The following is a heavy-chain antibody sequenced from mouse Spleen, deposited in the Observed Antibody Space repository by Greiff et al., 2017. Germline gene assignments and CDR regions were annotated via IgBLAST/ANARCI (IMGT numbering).Heavy chain of an antibody. CDR3: ARQLGLLFFAY. Sequence: EVMLVESGGGLVKPGGSLKLSCAASGFTFSSYAMSWVRQTPEKRLEWVATISSGGSYTYYPDSVKGRFTISRDNAKNTLYLQMSSLRSEDTAMYYCARQLGLLFFAYWGQGTLVTVSA. CDR1: GFTFSSYA. CDR2: ISSGGSYT. D-gene: IGHD3-1*01. V-gene: IGHV5-9-1*01. J-gene: IGHJ3*01.